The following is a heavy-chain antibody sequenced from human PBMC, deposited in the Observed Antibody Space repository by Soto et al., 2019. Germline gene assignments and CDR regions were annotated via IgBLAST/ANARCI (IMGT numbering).Heavy chain of an antibody. Sequence: PSETLSLTCTVSGGSISSGGYYWSWIRQHPGKGLEWIGYIYYSGSTYYNPSLKSRVTISVDTSKNQFSLKLSSVTAADTAVYYCARGPREGQYYYDSSGNFDYWRQGTLVTVS. V-gene: IGHV4-31*03. J-gene: IGHJ4*02. CDR3: ARGPREGQYYYDSSGNFDY. CDR1: GGSISSGGYY. D-gene: IGHD3-22*01. CDR2: IYYSGST.